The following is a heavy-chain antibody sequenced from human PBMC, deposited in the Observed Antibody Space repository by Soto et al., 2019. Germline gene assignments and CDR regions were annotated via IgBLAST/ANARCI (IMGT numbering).Heavy chain of an antibody. CDR3: ARDSGGYCSSTSCYSDWFDP. Sequence: KPSETLSLTCTVSGGSISSYYWSWIRQPAGKGLEWIGRIYTSGSTNYNPSLKSRVTMSVDTSKNQFSLKLSSVTAADTAVYYCARDSGGYCSSTSCYSDWFDPWGQGTLVTVSS. J-gene: IGHJ5*02. CDR2: IYTSGST. V-gene: IGHV4-4*07. CDR1: GGSISSYY. D-gene: IGHD2-2*01.